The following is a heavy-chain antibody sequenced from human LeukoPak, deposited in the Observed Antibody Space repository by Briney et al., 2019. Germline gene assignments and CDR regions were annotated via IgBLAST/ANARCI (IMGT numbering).Heavy chain of an antibody. CDR3: AREVSYGSGSYYDEYNWFDP. CDR2: INHSGST. CDR1: GGSFSGYY. Sequence: SETLSLTCAVYGGSFSGYYWSWIRQPPGKGLEWIGEINHSGSTNYNPSLKSRVTTSVDTSKNQFSLKLSSVTAADTAVYYCAREVSYGSGSYYDEYNWFDPWGQGTLVTVSS. D-gene: IGHD3-10*01. J-gene: IGHJ5*02. V-gene: IGHV4-34*01.